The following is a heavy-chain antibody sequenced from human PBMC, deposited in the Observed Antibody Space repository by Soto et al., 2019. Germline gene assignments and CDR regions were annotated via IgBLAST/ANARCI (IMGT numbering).Heavy chain of an antibody. CDR2: ISYDGSNK. Sequence: PGGSLRLSCAASGFTFSSYAMHWVRQAPGKGLEWVAVISYDGSNKYYADSVKGRFTISRDNSKNTLYLQMNSLRAEDTAVYYCARGPPYYYGSGSLYNWFDPWGQGTLVTAPQ. CDR3: ARGPPYYYGSGSLYNWFDP. CDR1: GFTFSSYA. J-gene: IGHJ5*02. V-gene: IGHV3-30-3*01. D-gene: IGHD3-10*01.